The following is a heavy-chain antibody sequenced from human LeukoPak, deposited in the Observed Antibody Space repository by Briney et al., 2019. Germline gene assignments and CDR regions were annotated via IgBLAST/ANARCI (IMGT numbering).Heavy chain of an antibody. Sequence: GGSLRLSCAASGFTFSTYAIHWVRQAPGKGLEYVSGISGNGGSTYYANSVKGRFTISRDNSKNTLCLQMGSLRVEDMAVYYCARQAAGVVYWGQGTLVTVSS. V-gene: IGHV3-64*01. CDR2: ISGNGGST. J-gene: IGHJ4*02. CDR3: ARQAAGVVY. D-gene: IGHD6-13*01. CDR1: GFTFSTYA.